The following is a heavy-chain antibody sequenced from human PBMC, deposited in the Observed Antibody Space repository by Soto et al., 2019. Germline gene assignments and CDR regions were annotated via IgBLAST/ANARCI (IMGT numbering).Heavy chain of an antibody. Sequence: GGSLRLSCAASGFTFSSYSMNWVRQAPGKGLEWVSYNSSSSSTIYYADSVKGRFTISRDNAKNSLYLQMNSLRDEYTAVYYCARGLYYYDSSGYWGYWGQGTLVTVSS. J-gene: IGHJ4*02. D-gene: IGHD3-22*01. CDR1: GFTFSSYS. CDR3: ARGLYYYDSSGYWGY. V-gene: IGHV3-48*02. CDR2: NSSSSSTI.